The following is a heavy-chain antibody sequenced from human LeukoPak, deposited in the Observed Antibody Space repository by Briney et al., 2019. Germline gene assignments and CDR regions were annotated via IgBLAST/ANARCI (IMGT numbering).Heavy chain of an antibody. D-gene: IGHD2-8*01. J-gene: IGHJ6*02. V-gene: IGHV3-48*01. Sequence: GGSLRLSCAASGFTFSSFSMNWVRQAPGKGLEWVSYISSSSSTIYYADSVKGRFTISRDNAKNSLYLQMNSLRAEDTAVYNCARSMVYGYYGMDVWGQGTTVTVSS. CDR1: GFTFSSFS. CDR2: ISSSSSTI. CDR3: ARSMVYGYYGMDV.